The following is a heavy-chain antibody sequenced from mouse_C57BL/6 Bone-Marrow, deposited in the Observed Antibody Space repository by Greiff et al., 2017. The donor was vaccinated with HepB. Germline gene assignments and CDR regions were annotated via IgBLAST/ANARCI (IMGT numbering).Heavy chain of an antibody. CDR1: GYTFTSYW. Sequence: VHVKQSGTVLARPGASVKMSCKTSGYTFTSYWMHWVKQRPGQGLEWIGAIYPGNSDTSYNQKFKGKAKLTAVTSASTAYMELSSLTNEDSAVYYCTFITTVVARYYAMDYWGQGTSVTVSS. J-gene: IGHJ4*01. CDR3: TFITTVVARYYAMDY. D-gene: IGHD1-1*01. V-gene: IGHV1-5*01. CDR2: IYPGNSDT.